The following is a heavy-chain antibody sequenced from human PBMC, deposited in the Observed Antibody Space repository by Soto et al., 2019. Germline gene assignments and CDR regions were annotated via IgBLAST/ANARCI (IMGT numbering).Heavy chain of an antibody. D-gene: IGHD1-26*01. V-gene: IGHV5-51*01. CDR1: GDRFSNYW. CDR3: AIGDSGSGINY. J-gene: IGHJ4*02. Sequence: GESLKISCKCSGDRFSNYWIGWVRQMPGKGLERMGIIYPGDSDTRYSPSFQGQVTISRDNSKNSLFLQMNSLRTEDTALYYCAIGDSGSGINYWGQGTLVTVSS. CDR2: IYPGDSDT.